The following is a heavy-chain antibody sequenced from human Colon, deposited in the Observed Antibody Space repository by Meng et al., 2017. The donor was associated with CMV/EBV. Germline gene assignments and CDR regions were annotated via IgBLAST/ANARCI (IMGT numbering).Heavy chain of an antibody. Sequence: SVKVSCKASGLTFSTHSISWVRQAPGQGLEWVGRVMPNLGTANFSEKFQGRVTLTADTSTSTGYMVLSSLTSDDTAVYYCGRGINMGISYYYGMDVWGQGTPVTVSS. CDR3: GRGINMGISYYYGMDV. CDR1: GLTFSTHS. D-gene: IGHD3-10*01. V-gene: IGHV1-69*08. J-gene: IGHJ6*02. CDR2: VMPNLGTA.